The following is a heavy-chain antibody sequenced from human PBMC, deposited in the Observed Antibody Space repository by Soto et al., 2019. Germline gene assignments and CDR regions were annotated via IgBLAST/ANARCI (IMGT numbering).Heavy chain of an antibody. CDR2: IYYSGST. V-gene: IGHV4-30-4*01. CDR1: GGSINSGHYY. J-gene: IGHJ4*02. D-gene: IGHD5-12*01. Sequence: SETLSLTCSVSGGSINSGHYYWSWIRQSPGKGLEWIGYIYYSGSTYYNPSLKSRSTISIDTSKNQFFLDVDSVTAADTAVYYCARLYTGYEAFDYWGQGTLVTVSS. CDR3: ARLYTGYEAFDY.